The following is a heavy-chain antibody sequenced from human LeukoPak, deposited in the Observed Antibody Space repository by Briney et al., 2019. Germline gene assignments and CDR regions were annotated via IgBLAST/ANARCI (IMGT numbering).Heavy chain of an antibody. CDR3: AKGREAPWYTSGWYDY. J-gene: IGHJ4*02. Sequence: GGSLRLSRAASGFTFSSYAMSWVRQAPGKGLEWVSAISGSGDSTYYADSVKGRFTISRDYSKNTLYLQMNSLRAEDTAVYYCAKGREAPWYTSGWYDYWGQGTLVTVSS. V-gene: IGHV3-23*01. CDR2: ISGSGDST. D-gene: IGHD6-19*01. CDR1: GFTFSSYA.